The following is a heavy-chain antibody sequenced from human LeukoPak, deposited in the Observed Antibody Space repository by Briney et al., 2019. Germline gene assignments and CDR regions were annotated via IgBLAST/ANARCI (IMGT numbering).Heavy chain of an antibody. Sequence: ASVKVSCKASGYTFTGYYMHWVRQAPGQGLEWMGWINPNSGGTNYAQKFQGRVTMTRDTSISTAYMELSRLRSDDTAVYYCARDWGWGGINSNAFDIWGQGTMVTVSS. CDR1: GYTFTGYY. CDR2: INPNSGGT. V-gene: IGHV1-2*02. CDR3: ARDWGWGGINSNAFDI. D-gene: IGHD3-16*01. J-gene: IGHJ3*02.